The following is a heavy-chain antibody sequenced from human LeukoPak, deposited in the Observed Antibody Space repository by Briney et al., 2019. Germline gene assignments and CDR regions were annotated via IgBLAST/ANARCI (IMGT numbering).Heavy chain of an antibody. CDR2: IYHSGST. Sequence: SETLSLTCAVSGGFISSSNWGSWVRQPPGKGLEWSGEIYHSGSTNYNPSLKSRLTISVDKSKNQFPLKLSSVTDADTAVYYCARQPTYYYGLDVWGQGTTVTVSS. J-gene: IGHJ6*02. V-gene: IGHV4-4*02. CDR3: ARQPTYYYGLDV. CDR1: GGFISSSNW.